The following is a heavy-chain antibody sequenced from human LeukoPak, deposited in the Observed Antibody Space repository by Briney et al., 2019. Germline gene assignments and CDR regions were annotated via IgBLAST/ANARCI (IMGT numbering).Heavy chain of an antibody. Sequence: SETLSLTCTVSGDSISRSSYYWAWIRQPPGTGLEWIGSVYYGRSPYFNPSLESRATISVDTSKNHFSLKMSSVTAADTAVYYCARSSGTGTFSYWGQGTLVTVSS. D-gene: IGHD6-25*01. CDR2: VYYGRSP. CDR3: ARSSGTGTFSY. V-gene: IGHV4-39*02. J-gene: IGHJ4*02. CDR1: GDSISRSSYY.